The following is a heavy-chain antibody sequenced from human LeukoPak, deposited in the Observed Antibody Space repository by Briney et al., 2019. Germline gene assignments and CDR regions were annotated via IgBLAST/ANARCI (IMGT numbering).Heavy chain of an antibody. CDR2: IMSDGRST. J-gene: IGHJ4*02. CDR1: GFTCTTYG. CDR3: ARDSQFIGPLY. D-gene: IGHD5-24*01. V-gene: IGHV3-74*01. Sequence: GGSLRLSCAASGFTCTTYGMHWVRQAPGKGLVWVSRIMSDGRSTYADPVKGRFTISRDTAKNTLYLQMNSLRAEDTAVYYCARDSQFIGPLYWGQGTLVTVSS.